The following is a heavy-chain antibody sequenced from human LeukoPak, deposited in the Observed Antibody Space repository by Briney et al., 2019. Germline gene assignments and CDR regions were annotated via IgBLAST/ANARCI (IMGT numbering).Heavy chain of an antibody. V-gene: IGHV4-30-4*01. CDR1: GGSISSGDYY. Sequence: SQTLSLTCTVSGGSISSGDYYWSWIRQPPGKGLEWIGYIYYSGSTYNNPSLKSRVTISVDTSKNQFSLKLSSVTAADTVVYYCARDRIVATTPAPCGSNGGYYYGMDVWGQGTTVTVSS. D-gene: IGHD5-12*01. J-gene: IGHJ6*02. CDR3: ARDRIVATTPAPCGSNGGYYYGMDV. CDR2: IYYSGST.